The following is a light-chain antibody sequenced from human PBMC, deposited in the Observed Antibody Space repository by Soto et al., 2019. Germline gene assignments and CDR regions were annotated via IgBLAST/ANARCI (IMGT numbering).Light chain of an antibody. V-gene: IGLV2-14*01. CDR3: SSYTSSSTLYV. J-gene: IGLJ1*01. Sequence: QSALTQPASVSGSPGQSITISCTGTSSDVGGYNYVSWYQQHPGKAPKRMIYEVSNRTSGVSNRFSGSKSGNTASLTISGLQAEDEADYYCSSYTSSSTLYVFGTGTKVTVL. CDR1: SSDVGGYNY. CDR2: EVS.